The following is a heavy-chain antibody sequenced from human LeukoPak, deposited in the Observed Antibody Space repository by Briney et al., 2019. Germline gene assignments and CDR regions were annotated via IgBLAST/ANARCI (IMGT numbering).Heavy chain of an antibody. CDR3: GRDGGGGYSTDYSDY. CDR1: GFTFSNYN. D-gene: IGHD6-13*01. J-gene: IGHJ4*02. V-gene: IGHV3-48*01. CDR2: ISSTSGTI. Sequence: GGSLRLSCAAPGFTFSNYNMNWVRQAPGKGLEWVSYISSTSGTIYYADSVKGRFTISRDNAKKSLYLQMNSLRVEDTAVYYCGRDGGGGYSTDYSDYWGQGTLVTVSS.